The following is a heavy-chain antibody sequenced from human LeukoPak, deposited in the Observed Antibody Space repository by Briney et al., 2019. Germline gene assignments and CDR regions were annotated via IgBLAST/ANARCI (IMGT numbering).Heavy chain of an antibody. J-gene: IGHJ4*02. V-gene: IGHV5-51*01. CDR1: GYSFTSYW. Sequence: GESLKISCKGSGYSFTSYWIGWVRQMPGKGLEWMGIIYPGDSDTRYSPSFQGQVTISADKSISTAYLQWSSLKASDTAMYYCARAYYDILTGYSIDYWGQGTLVTVSS. CDR2: IYPGDSDT. CDR3: ARAYYDILTGYSIDY. D-gene: IGHD3-9*01.